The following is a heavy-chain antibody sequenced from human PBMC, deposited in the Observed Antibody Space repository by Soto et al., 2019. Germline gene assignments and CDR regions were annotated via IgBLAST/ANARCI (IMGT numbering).Heavy chain of an antibody. CDR2: ISAYNGNT. D-gene: IGHD1-26*01. CDR1: GYTFTNYG. Sequence: QVQRVQSGAEVKKPGASLKVSCKASGYTFTNYGVSWVRQAPGQGLEWMGWISAYNGNTNYAQKLQGRLTMTTDTSTSTVYMELRNLSSDDTALYYCARTVGATIRSFDPWGQGTLVTVSS. CDR3: ARTVGATIRSFDP. J-gene: IGHJ5*02. V-gene: IGHV1-18*01.